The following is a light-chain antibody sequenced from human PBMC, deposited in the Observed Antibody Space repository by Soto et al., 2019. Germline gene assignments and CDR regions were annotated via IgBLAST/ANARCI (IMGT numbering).Light chain of an antibody. Sequence: EIVMTQSLATLSVSPGERATLSCRASQSVSSDLAWYLQKPGQAPRLLIYAASTRATGIPARFSGSGSGTEFTLTISSLQSEDFAVYYCQQYNNWYTFGQGTKLEI. V-gene: IGKV3-15*01. J-gene: IGKJ2*01. CDR3: QQYNNWYT. CDR1: QSVSSD. CDR2: AAS.